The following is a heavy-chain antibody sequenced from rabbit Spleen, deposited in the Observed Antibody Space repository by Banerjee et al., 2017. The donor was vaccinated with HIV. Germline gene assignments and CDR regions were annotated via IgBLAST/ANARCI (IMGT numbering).Heavy chain of an antibody. D-gene: IGHD1-1*01. CDR2: INIATGKS. CDR3: ARDLVAVIGWNFNL. Sequence: QQQLVESGGGLVKPEGSLTLTCKASGVSLNDKDVMCWVRQAPGKGLEWIACINIATGKSVYASWAKGRFTMSRTSSTTVTLQMTSLTAADTATYFCARDLVAVIGWNFNLWGPGTLVTVS. CDR1: GVSLNDKDV. V-gene: IGHV1S45*01. J-gene: IGHJ4*01.